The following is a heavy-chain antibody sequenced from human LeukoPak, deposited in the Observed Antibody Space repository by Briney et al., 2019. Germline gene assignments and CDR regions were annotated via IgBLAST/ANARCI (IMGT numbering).Heavy chain of an antibody. J-gene: IGHJ2*01. Sequence: SETLSLTCTVSGDSFSLYYWSWIRQPAGKGLEWIGRIYTSGSTNYNPSLKSRATMSRDTSKNQLSLKMRSVNAADTAVYYCAREWGAGYFDLWGRGTLVTVSS. CDR1: GDSFSLYY. V-gene: IGHV4-4*07. D-gene: IGHD1-26*01. CDR3: AREWGAGYFDL. CDR2: IYTSGST.